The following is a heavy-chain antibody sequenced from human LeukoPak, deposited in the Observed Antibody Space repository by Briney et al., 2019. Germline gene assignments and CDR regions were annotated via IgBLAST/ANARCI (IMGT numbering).Heavy chain of an antibody. D-gene: IGHD2-2*01. V-gene: IGHV4-59*01. Sequence: PSETLSLTCTVSGGSISSYYWSWIRQPPGKGLEWIGFIYYSGSTNYNPSLKSRVTISVDTSKNQFSLKLSSVTAADTAVYYCARVRVVVPAAMDVWGKGTTVTVSS. CDR2: IYYSGST. CDR1: GGSISSYY. J-gene: IGHJ6*04. CDR3: ARVRVVVPAAMDV.